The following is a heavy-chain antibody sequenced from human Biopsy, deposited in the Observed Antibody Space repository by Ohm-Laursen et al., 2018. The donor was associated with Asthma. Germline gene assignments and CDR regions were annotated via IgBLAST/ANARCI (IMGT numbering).Heavy chain of an antibody. CDR3: AKERYYDFWSGHAI. V-gene: IGHV3-30*18. J-gene: IGHJ3*02. D-gene: IGHD3-3*01. Sequence: SLRLSCAASVFSLGSYGMHWVRQAPAKGLDLVAVMAFDGRQTYYADSVKGRFTISRDNSKNTLYLQMNSLRAEDTAVYYCAKERYYDFWSGHAIWGQGTRVTVSS. CDR2: MAFDGRQT. CDR1: VFSLGSYG.